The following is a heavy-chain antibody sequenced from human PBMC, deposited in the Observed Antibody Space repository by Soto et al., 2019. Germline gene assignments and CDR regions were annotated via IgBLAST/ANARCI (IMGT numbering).Heavy chain of an antibody. D-gene: IGHD2-15*01. V-gene: IGHV1-46*01. Sequence: QVQVVQSGAEVRKPGASVTVSCKASGYTFSSYHIHWARQAPGQGLEWMGIINPSGGSATYAQKFQGRVTMTRDTSTSTVYMELSSLRSDDTAVYYCARDSGLNVLDYWGQGTLVTVSS. J-gene: IGHJ4*02. CDR1: GYTFSSYH. CDR3: ARDSGLNVLDY. CDR2: INPSGGSA.